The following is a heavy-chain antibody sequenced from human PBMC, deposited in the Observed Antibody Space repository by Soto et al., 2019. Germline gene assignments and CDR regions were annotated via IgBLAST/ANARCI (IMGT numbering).Heavy chain of an antibody. Sequence: QVQLVQSGAEVKNPGASVKISCTASGYNFINNYIYWVRQAPGQGLEYMGIIYPSGGNTKYAQKFQDRVTMTSDTSTNTVYLELTSLRFDDTAMYYCAKEGAEWGQGTLVTVSS. CDR3: AKEGAE. CDR2: IYPSGGNT. J-gene: IGHJ4*02. CDR1: GYNFINNY. V-gene: IGHV1-46*01.